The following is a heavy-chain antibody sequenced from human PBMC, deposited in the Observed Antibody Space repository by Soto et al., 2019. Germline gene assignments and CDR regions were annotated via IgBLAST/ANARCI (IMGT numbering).Heavy chain of an antibody. CDR3: ARVGYCSSTSCYTDYYYYGMDV. D-gene: IGHD2-2*02. V-gene: IGHV1-18*01. J-gene: IGHJ6*02. Sequence: ASVKVSFKASGYTFTSYGISWVRQAPGQGLEWMGWISAYNGNTNYAQKLQGRVTMTTDTSTSTAYMELRSLRSDDTAVYYCARVGYCSSTSCYTDYYYYGMDVWGQGTTVTVSS. CDR1: GYTFTSYG. CDR2: ISAYNGNT.